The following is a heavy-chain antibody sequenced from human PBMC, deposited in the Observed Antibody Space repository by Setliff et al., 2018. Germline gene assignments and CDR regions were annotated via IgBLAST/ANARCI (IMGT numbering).Heavy chain of an antibody. Sequence: SETLSLTCTVSGDSISSRRNYWGWFRQPAGKELEWIGQIYTSWSTNYNPSLKSRVTISLDTAKNQFSLELRAVTAADTALYYCARENGYCSGGACYFMFDYWGQGTLVTVSS. J-gene: IGHJ4*02. V-gene: IGHV4-61*09. D-gene: IGHD2-15*01. CDR2: IYTSWST. CDR1: GDSISSRRNY. CDR3: ARENGYCSGGACYFMFDY.